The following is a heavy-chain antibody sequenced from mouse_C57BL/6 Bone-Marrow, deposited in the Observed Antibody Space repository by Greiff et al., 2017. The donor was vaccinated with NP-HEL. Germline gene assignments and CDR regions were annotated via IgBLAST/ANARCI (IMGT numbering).Heavy chain of an antibody. J-gene: IGHJ3*01. CDR1: GFTFSNYW. D-gene: IGHD2-3*01. Sequence: EVHLVESGGGLVQPGGSMKLSCVASGFTFSNYWMNWVRQSPEKGLEWVAQIRLKSDNYATHYAESVKGRFTISRDDSKSSVYLQMNNLRAEDTGIYYCTVTIYDGYYIFAYWGQGTLVTVSA. V-gene: IGHV6-3*01. CDR2: IRLKSDNYAT. CDR3: TVTIYDGYYIFAY.